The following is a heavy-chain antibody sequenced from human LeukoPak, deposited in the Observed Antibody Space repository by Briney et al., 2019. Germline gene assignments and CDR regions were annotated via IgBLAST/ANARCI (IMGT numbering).Heavy chain of an antibody. CDR3: ARASSGSYLDAFDI. CDR1: GFTFSSYS. CDR2: ISSSSYI. Sequence: GGSLRLSCAASGFTFSSYSMNWVRQAPGKGLEWVSSISSSSYIYYADSVKGRFTISRDNAKNSLYLQMNSLRAEDTAVYYCARASSGSYLDAFDIWGQGTMVTVSS. V-gene: IGHV3-21*01. D-gene: IGHD1-26*01. J-gene: IGHJ3*02.